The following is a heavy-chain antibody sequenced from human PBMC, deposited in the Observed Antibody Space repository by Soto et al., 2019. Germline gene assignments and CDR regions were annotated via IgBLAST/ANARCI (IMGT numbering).Heavy chain of an antibody. CDR1: GFTFDDYA. CDR3: AKDKTGISYYGMDV. CDR2: ISWNSGSI. D-gene: IGHD1-20*01. J-gene: IGHJ6*02. Sequence: SLRLSCAASGFTFDDYAMHWVRQAPGKGLEWVSGISWNSGSIGYADSVKGRFTISRDNAKNSLYLQMNSLRAEDTALYYCAKDKTGISYYGMDVWGQGTTVTVSS. V-gene: IGHV3-9*01.